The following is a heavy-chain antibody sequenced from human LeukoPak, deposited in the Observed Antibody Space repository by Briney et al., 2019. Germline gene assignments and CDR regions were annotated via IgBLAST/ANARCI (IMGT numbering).Heavy chain of an antibody. CDR1: GYTFTNYD. D-gene: IGHD6-19*01. J-gene: IGHJ4*02. CDR2: MNPNSGDT. Sequence: ASVKVSCKASGYTFTNYDINWVRQATGQGLEWMGWMNPNSGDTGYAQKFQGRVTMTRNTSLSTAYMELNSLRSEDTAVYYCARRTMWDASGWRSPDYWGQGTLVTVSS. V-gene: IGHV1-8*01. CDR3: ARRTMWDASGWRSPDY.